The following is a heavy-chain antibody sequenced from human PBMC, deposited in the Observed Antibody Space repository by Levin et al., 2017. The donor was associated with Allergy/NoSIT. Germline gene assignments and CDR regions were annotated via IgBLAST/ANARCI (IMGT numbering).Heavy chain of an antibody. CDR2: ISWDGGST. CDR1: GFTFDDYT. D-gene: IGHD6-19*01. CDR3: AKDSSDSSGWSQGGFFQH. J-gene: IGHJ1*01. Sequence: GESLKISCAASGFTFDDYTMHWVRQAPGKGLEWVSLISWDGGSTYYADSVKGRFTISRDNSKNSLYLQMNSLRTEDTALYYCAKDSSDSSGWSQGGFFQHWGQGTLVTVSS. V-gene: IGHV3-43*01.